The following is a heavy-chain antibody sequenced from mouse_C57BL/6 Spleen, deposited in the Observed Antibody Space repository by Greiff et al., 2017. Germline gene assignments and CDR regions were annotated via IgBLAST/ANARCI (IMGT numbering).Heavy chain of an antibody. CDR2: ISSGSSTI. CDR1: GFTFSDYG. CDR3: ARPYGSSYHWYFDV. J-gene: IGHJ1*03. Sequence: EVMLVESGGGLVKPGGSLKLSCAASGFTFSDYGMHWVRQAPEKGLEWVGYISSGSSTIYYADTVKGRVTMSRDNAKNTLFLQMTSLRSEDTAMYYCARPYGSSYHWYFDVWGKGTTVTVSS. D-gene: IGHD1-1*01. V-gene: IGHV5-17*01.